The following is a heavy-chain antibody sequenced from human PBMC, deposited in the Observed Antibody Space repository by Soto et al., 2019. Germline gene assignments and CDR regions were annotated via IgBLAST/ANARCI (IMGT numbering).Heavy chain of an antibody. CDR1: GFTFSSYA. V-gene: IGHV3-23*01. Sequence: EVQLLESGGGLVQPGGSLRLSCAASGFTFSSYAMSWVRQAPGKGLEWVSAISGSGGSTYYADSVKGRFTISRDNYKNTLYLQMNSLRAEDTAVYYCAKGIAAAGKLDYWGQGTLVTVSS. CDR2: ISGSGGST. CDR3: AKGIAAAGKLDY. J-gene: IGHJ4*02. D-gene: IGHD6-13*01.